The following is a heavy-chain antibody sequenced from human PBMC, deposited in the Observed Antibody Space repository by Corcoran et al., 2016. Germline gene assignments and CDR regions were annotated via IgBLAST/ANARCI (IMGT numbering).Heavy chain of an antibody. J-gene: IGHJ5*02. Sequence: EMQLVESGGDLVQPGGSLRLSCAASGLTFSNYWMHWVRQIPGKGLVWVSRIKSNGGDILYADSVRGRFTISRDNAKNTLYLQMNNVRAEDTAVYYCAGDRDISGRSWFDPWGRGTLVTVSS. V-gene: IGHV3-74*01. D-gene: IGHD3-22*01. CDR3: AGDRDISGRSWFDP. CDR2: IKSNGGDI. CDR1: GLTFSNYW.